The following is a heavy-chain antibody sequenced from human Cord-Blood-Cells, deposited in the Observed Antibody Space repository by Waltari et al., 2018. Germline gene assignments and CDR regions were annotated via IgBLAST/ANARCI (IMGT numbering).Heavy chain of an antibody. CDR1: GGSFSGYY. D-gene: IGHD6-13*01. Sequence: QVQLQQWGAGLLKPSETLSLPCAVYGGSFSGYYWSWIRQPPGKGLEWIGEINHSGSTNYNPSLKSRVTISVDTSKNQFSLKLSSVTAADTAVYYCARDAGQLFDYWGQGTLVTVSS. CDR3: ARDAGQLFDY. J-gene: IGHJ4*02. V-gene: IGHV4-34*01. CDR2: INHSGST.